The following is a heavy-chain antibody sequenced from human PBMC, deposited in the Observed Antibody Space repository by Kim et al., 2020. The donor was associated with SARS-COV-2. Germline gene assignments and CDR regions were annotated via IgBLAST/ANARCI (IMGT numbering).Heavy chain of an antibody. CDR3: ARDEGSGWYYNVYNWFDP. CDR2: IYYSGST. V-gene: IGHV4-59*13. Sequence: SETLSLTCTVSGGSISSYYWSWIRQPPGKGLEWIGYIYYSGSTNYNPSLKSRVTISVDTSKNQFSLKLSSGTAADTAVYYCARDEGSGWYYNVYNWFDPWGQGTLVTVSS. J-gene: IGHJ5*02. CDR1: GGSISSYY. D-gene: IGHD3-10*01.